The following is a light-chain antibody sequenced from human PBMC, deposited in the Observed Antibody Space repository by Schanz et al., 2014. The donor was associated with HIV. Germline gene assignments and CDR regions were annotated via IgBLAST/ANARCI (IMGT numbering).Light chain of an antibody. CDR2: EAS. V-gene: IGKV1-5*03. CDR3: QQYYSYPLT. Sequence: DIQMTQSPSTLSASVGDRVTITCRASQSISNWLAWYQQKPGKAPKLLIYEASSLETGVPSRFSGSGSGTEFTLTISSLQPDDFATYYCQQYYSYPLTFGPGTKVDIK. CDR1: QSISNW. J-gene: IGKJ3*01.